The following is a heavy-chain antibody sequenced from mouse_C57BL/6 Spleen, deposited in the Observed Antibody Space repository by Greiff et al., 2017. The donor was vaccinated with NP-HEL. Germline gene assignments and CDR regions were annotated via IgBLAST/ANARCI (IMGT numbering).Heavy chain of an antibody. J-gene: IGHJ1*03. CDR3: ARNGLRRDWYFDV. CDR1: GYTFTSYW. Sequence: QVQLQQPGAELVKPGASVKLSCKASGYTFTSYWMQWVKQRPGQGLEWIGEIDPSDSYTNYNQKFKGKATLTVDTSSSTAYMQLSSLTSEDSAVYYCARNGLRRDWYFDVWGTGTTVIVSS. CDR2: IDPSDSYT. V-gene: IGHV1-50*01. D-gene: IGHD2-2*01.